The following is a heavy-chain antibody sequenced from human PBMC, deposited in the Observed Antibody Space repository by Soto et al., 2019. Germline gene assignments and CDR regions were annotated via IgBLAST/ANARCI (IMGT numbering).Heavy chain of an antibody. Sequence: PSETLSLTCTVSGGSINSGDYYCSWVRQVPGKGLEWIGFISYSGNTHYNPSLESRVTISKDTSKNQFSLRLNSMTAADSAVYYCAREVSPNSRGWYTVLVRWFDPWGQGTLVTVSS. CDR2: ISYSGNT. CDR3: AREVSPNSRGWYTVLVRWFDP. CDR1: GGSINSGDYY. D-gene: IGHD6-19*01. J-gene: IGHJ5*02. V-gene: IGHV4-31*03.